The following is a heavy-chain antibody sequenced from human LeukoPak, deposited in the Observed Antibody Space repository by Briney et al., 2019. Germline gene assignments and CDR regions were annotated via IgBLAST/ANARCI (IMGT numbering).Heavy chain of an antibody. V-gene: IGHV4-34*01. CDR3: ARFYDILTGYSIGNWFDP. D-gene: IGHD3-9*01. CDR2: INHSGST. J-gene: IGHJ5*02. Sequence: SDTLSLTCAVYGGSFSGYYWSWIRQPPGKGLEWLGEINHSGSTNYNPSLKGRVTISVDTSKNQFYLKLSSVTAADTAVYYCARFYDILTGYSIGNWFDPWGQGTLVSVSS. CDR1: GGSFSGYY.